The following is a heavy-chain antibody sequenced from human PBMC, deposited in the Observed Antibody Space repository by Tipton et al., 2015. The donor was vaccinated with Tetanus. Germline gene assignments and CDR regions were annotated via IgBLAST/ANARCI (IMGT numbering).Heavy chain of an antibody. CDR1: GFTFKSCT. CDR3: AKEALGVLNL. Sequence: SLRLSCAASGFTFKSCTMNWVRQAPGNGLKWIAAISGSRLTPYYADSVKGRFTISRDNSKNTLSLQLNNLRADDTAIYYCAKEALGVLNLWGKGTTVIVSS. J-gene: IGHJ6*04. CDR2: ISGSRLTP. V-gene: IGHV3-23*01. D-gene: IGHD3-16*01.